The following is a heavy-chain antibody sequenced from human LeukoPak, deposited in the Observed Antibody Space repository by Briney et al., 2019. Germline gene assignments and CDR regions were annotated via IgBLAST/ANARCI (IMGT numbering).Heavy chain of an antibody. J-gene: IGHJ5*02. CDR2: INHSGST. Sequence: PSETLSLTCAVCGGSFSGYYWSWIRQPPGKGLEWIGEINHSGSTNYSPSLKSRVTISVDTSKNQFSLKLSSVTAADTAVYYCASRVGSSSGYDYDIWFDPWGQGTLVTVSS. CDR3: ASRVGSSSGYDYDIWFDP. D-gene: IGHD3-22*01. CDR1: GGSFSGYY. V-gene: IGHV4-34*01.